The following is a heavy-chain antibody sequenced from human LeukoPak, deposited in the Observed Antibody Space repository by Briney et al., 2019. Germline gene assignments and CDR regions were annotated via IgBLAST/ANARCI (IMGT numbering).Heavy chain of an antibody. D-gene: IGHD4-23*01. CDR3: ARATAYGGTDY. CDR1: GGSITNYY. CDR2: IYYSGST. J-gene: IGHJ4*02. V-gene: IGHV4-59*01. Sequence: PSETLSLTCTVSGGSITNYYWNWIRQPPGKGLECIGYIYYSGSTNYNPSLKSRVTISLDTSNNQFSLKLGSVTAADTAVYYCARATAYGGTDYWGQGTLVTVSS.